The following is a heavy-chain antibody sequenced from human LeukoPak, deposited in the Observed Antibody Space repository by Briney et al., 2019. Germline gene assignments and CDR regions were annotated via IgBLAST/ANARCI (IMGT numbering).Heavy chain of an antibody. CDR2: IYYSGST. CDR1: GGSISSYY. Sequence: SETLFLTCTVSGGSISSYYWSWIRQPPGKGLEWIGYIYYSGSTNYNPSLKSRVTISVDTSKNQFSLKLSSVTAADTAVYYCARRKGYCSSTSCEYNWFDPWGQGTLVTVSS. D-gene: IGHD2-2*01. V-gene: IGHV4-59*01. J-gene: IGHJ5*02. CDR3: ARRKGYCSSTSCEYNWFDP.